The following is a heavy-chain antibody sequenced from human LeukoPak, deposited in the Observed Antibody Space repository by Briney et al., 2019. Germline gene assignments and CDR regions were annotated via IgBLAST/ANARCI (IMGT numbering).Heavy chain of an antibody. D-gene: IGHD2-21*01. J-gene: IGHJ4*02. V-gene: IGHV1-46*01. CDR3: ARERGGDCYFDY. CDR2: INPSNGDT. CDR1: GYTLINYH. Sequence: ASVTVSCKASGYTLINYHINWVRQAPGQGLEWMGTINPSNGDTNYSPKFQGRVTMTRDTSTSTVYMELSSLRSEDTAVYYCARERGGDCYFDYWGQGTLVTVSS.